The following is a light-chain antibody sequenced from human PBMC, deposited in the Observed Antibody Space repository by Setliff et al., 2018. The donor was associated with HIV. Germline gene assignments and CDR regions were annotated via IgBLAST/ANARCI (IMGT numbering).Light chain of an antibody. CDR3: QAWDSSTYV. J-gene: IGLJ1*01. V-gene: IGLV3-1*01. CDR2: QDN. Sequence: SYELTQPPSVSVSPGQTASITCSGDKLGDKYACWYQQKPGQSPVLVIYQDNKRPSGIPERFSGSNSGNTATLTIIGTQAMDEADYYCQAWDSSTYVFGSGTKVTVL. CDR1: KLGDKY.